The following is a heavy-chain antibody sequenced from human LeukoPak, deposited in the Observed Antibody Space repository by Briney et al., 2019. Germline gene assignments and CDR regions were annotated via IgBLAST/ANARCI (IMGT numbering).Heavy chain of an antibody. D-gene: IGHD1-26*01. J-gene: IGHJ4*02. CDR3: ARDESGSYYNY. V-gene: IGHV3-23*01. CDR1: GFIFSSYA. CDR2: ISDSGGST. Sequence: GGSLRLSCAASGFIFSSYAMSWVRQAPGKGLEWVSSISDSGGSTFYADSVKGRFTISRDNSKNTLYLQMNSLRAEDTAVYYCARDESGSYYNYWGQGTLVTVSS.